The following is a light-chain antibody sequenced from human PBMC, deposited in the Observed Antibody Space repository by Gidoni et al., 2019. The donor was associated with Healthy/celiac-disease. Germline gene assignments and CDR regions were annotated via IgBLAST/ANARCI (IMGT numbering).Light chain of an antibody. J-gene: IGKJ1*01. CDR3: MQALQTPWT. Sequence: DMVLTQSPLSLPVTPGAPASISCRSSLRLLHSNGYNYLDWYLQKPGQSPQLLIYLGSNRASGVPDRFSGSGSGTDFTLKISRVEAEDVGVYYCMQALQTPWTFGQGTKVEIK. CDR1: LRLLHSNGYNY. V-gene: IGKV2-28*01. CDR2: LGS.